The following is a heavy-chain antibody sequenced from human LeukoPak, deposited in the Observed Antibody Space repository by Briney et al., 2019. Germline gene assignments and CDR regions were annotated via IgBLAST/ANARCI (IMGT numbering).Heavy chain of an antibody. CDR3: ARGDPGITGTTYFDY. Sequence: SETLSLTCTVSGGSISSYYWSWIRQPPGKGLEWIGHIYYSGSTNYNPSLKSRVTISVDTSKNQFSLKLSSVTAADTAVYYCARGDPGITGTTYFDYWGQGTLVTVSS. V-gene: IGHV4-59*01. CDR2: IYYSGST. D-gene: IGHD1-20*01. J-gene: IGHJ4*02. CDR1: GGSISSYY.